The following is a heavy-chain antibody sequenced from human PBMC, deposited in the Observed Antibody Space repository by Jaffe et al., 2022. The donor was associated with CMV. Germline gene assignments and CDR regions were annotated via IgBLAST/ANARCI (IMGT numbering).Heavy chain of an antibody. V-gene: IGHV4-59*08. CDR2: IYYSGST. D-gene: IGHD1-26*01. CDR1: GGSISSYY. J-gene: IGHJ3*02. Sequence: QVQLQESGPGLVKPSETLSLTCTVSGGSISSYYWSWIRQPPGKGLEWIGYIYYSGSTNYNPSLKSRVTISVDTSKNQFSLKLSSVTAADTAVYYCARLSESVGAFDIWGQGTMVTVSS. CDR3: ARLSESVGAFDI.